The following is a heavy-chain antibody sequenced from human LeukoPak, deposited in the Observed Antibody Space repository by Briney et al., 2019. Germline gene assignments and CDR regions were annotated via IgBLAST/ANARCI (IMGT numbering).Heavy chain of an antibody. D-gene: IGHD4-11*01. Sequence: GGSLRLSCAASGFTVSSNYMSWVRQAPGKGLEWVSVIYSGGRTYFADSVKGRFTVSRDISKNTLFLRMNSLRAEDTAVYYCARGLVDDAFDIWGQGTMVTVSS. CDR2: IYSGGRT. J-gene: IGHJ3*02. CDR3: ARGLVDDAFDI. V-gene: IGHV3-53*01. CDR1: GFTVSSNY.